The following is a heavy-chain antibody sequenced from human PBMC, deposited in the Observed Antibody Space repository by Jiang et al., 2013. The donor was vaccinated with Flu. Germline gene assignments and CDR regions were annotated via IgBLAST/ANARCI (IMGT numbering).Heavy chain of an antibody. V-gene: IGHV3-66*01. J-gene: IGHJ4*02. CDR1: GFTVSSHY. CDR2: IYGAGST. D-gene: IGHD1-26*01. Sequence: QLLESGGGLVQPGGSLRLSCAASGFTVSSHYMSWVRQAPGKGLEWVSVIYGAGSTYYADSVRGRFTISRDNFKNTLFLQMSSLRADDTAVYYCARETIVGTTREPFDKWGQGTLVTVSS. CDR3: ARETIVGTTREPFDK.